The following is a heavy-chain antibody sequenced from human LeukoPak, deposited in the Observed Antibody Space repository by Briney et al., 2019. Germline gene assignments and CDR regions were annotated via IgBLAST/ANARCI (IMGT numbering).Heavy chain of an antibody. CDR2: INPNSGGT. CDR1: GYTFTGYY. J-gene: IGHJ4*02. Sequence: ASVKVSCKASGYTFTGYYLYWVRQAPGQGLEWMGRINPNSGGTNYAQKFQGRVTTTRDTSISTADMELSSLRSDDTAVFYCARRIAAAGHFDYWGQGTLVTVSS. CDR3: ARRIAAAGHFDY. D-gene: IGHD6-13*01. V-gene: IGHV1-2*06.